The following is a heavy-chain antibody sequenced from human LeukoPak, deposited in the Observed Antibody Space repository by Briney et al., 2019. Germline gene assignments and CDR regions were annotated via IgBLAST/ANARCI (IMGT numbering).Heavy chain of an antibody. CDR3: TTDSGSCYPFDY. CDR2: IKSKTDGGTT. D-gene: IGHD1-26*01. V-gene: IGHV3-15*01. J-gene: IGHJ4*02. CDR1: GFTFSNAW. Sequence: PGGSLRLSCAASGFTFSNAWMSWVRQAPGKGLEWVGRIKSKTDGGTTDYAAPVKGRFTISRDDSKNTLYLQMNSLKTEDTAVYYCTTDSGSCYPFDYWGQGTLVTVSS.